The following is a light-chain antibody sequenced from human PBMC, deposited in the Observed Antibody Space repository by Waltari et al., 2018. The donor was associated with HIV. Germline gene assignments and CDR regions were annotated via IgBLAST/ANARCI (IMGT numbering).Light chain of an antibody. CDR1: QDISGW. CDR3: QQANTFPLS. J-gene: IGKJ4*01. CDR2: GAS. V-gene: IGKV1-12*01. Sequence: DIQMTPSPSSVSASVGDRVNLTCRASQDISGWLAWYQQRPGKAPKLLIYGASTLQSVVPSRFSGSGSGTDFSLTISSLQPEDFATYYCQQANTFPLSFGGGTKVEVK.